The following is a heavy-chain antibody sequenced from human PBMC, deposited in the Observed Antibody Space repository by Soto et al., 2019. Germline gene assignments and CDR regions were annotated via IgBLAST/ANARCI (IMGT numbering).Heavy chain of an antibody. D-gene: IGHD3-22*01. Sequence: GESLKISCKGSGYSFTSYWIGWVRQMPGKGLEWMGIIYPGDSDTRYSPPFQGQVTISADKSISTAYLQWSSLKASDTAMYYCARGSVYYDSSGYYLNDAFDIWGQGTMVTVSS. CDR2: IYPGDSDT. V-gene: IGHV5-51*01. CDR1: GYSFTSYW. CDR3: ARGSVYYDSSGYYLNDAFDI. J-gene: IGHJ3*02.